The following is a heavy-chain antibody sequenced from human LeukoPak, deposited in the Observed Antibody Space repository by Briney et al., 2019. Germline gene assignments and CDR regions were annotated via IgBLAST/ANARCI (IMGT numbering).Heavy chain of an antibody. CDR1: GFTFDDYA. V-gene: IGHV3-9*01. D-gene: IGHD3-10*01. Sequence: GRSLRLSCAASGFTFDDYAMHWVRQAPGKGLEWVSGISWNSGSIGYVDSVKGRFTISRDNAKNSLYLQMNSLRAEDTALYYCAKDNDGSGSYYQYDYWGQGTLVTVSS. J-gene: IGHJ4*02. CDR3: AKDNDGSGSYYQYDY. CDR2: ISWNSGSI.